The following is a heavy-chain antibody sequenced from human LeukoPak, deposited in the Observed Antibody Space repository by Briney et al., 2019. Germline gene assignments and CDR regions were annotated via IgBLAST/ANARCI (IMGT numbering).Heavy chain of an antibody. D-gene: IGHD3-9*01. J-gene: IGHJ4*02. V-gene: IGHV3-33*01. CDR1: GFTFSSYG. CDR2: IWYDGSNK. CDR3: ARDRRYFDWLFGYFDY. Sequence: GRSLRLSCAASGFTFSSYGMHWVRQAPGKGLEWVAVIWYDGSNKYYADSVKGRFTISRDNSKNTLYLQMNSLRAEDTAVYYCARDRRYFDWLFGYFDYWGQGTLVTVSS.